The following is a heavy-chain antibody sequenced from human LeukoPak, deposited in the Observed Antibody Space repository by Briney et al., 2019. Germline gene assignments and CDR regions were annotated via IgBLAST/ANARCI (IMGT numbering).Heavy chain of an antibody. D-gene: IGHD1-26*01. CDR3: ARYIVSYPHDAFDI. CDR2: IYYSGST. J-gene: IGHJ3*02. Sequence: PSETLSLTCTVSGGSISSYYWRWIRQPPGKGLEWIGYIYYSGSTSYNPSLKRRVTISVDTSKKQFSLKLSSVTAADTAFYYCARYIVSYPHDAFDIWGQGTMVTVSS. V-gene: IGHV4-59*01. CDR1: GGSISSYY.